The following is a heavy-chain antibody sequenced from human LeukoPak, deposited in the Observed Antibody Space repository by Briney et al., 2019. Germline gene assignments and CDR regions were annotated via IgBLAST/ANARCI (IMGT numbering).Heavy chain of an antibody. V-gene: IGHV1-2*02. CDR1: GYTFTGYY. D-gene: IGHD2-2*01. J-gene: IGHJ6*03. CDR2: INPNSGGT. Sequence: ASVKVSCKASGYTFTGYYMHWVRQAPGQGLEWMGWINPNSGGTNYAQKFQGRVTMTRDTSISTAYMELSRLRSDDPAVYYCASSGNCSSTRCSEYYYYYYMDVWGKGTKVPGSS. CDR3: ASSGNCSSTRCSEYYYYYYMDV.